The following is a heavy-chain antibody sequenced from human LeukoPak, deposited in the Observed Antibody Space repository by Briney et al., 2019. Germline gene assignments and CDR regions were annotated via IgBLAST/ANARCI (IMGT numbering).Heavy chain of an antibody. CDR3: ARPTQYSCSSDY. CDR1: GGSISSSSYY. D-gene: IGHD6-13*01. Sequence: SETLSLTCTVSGGSISSSSYYWGWIRQPPGKGLEWIGSIYYSGSTYYNPSLKSRVTISVDTSKNQFSLKLSSVTAADTAVYYCARPTQYSCSSDYWGQGTLVTVSS. CDR2: IYYSGST. J-gene: IGHJ4*02. V-gene: IGHV4-39*01.